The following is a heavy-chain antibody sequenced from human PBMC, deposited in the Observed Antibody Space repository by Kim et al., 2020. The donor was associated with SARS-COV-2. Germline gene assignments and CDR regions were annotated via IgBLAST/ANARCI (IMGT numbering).Heavy chain of an antibody. V-gene: IGHV4-59*11. CDR1: GGSISSHY. D-gene: IGHD6-19*01. Sequence: SETLSLTCSVSGGSISSHYWSWIRRRPGEGLELIGYIYFTGSTNYNPSLKSRVTISVDTSKNQFFLKLTSVTAADTAGYYCARAPRGWRLDPWGQGTLV. CDR2: IYFTGST. CDR3: ARAPRGWRLDP. J-gene: IGHJ5*02.